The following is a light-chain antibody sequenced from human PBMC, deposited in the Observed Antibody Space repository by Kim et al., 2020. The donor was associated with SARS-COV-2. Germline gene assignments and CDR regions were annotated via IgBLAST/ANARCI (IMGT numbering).Light chain of an antibody. V-gene: IGLV4-69*01. CDR2: VNRDGSN. CDR1: SANSSYA. CDR3: QPWDTGIRV. J-gene: IGLJ3*02. Sequence: SVQLTCLPSSANSSYALAWHQQQPGKGSRFLMKVNRDGSNIKGDGIPDRFSGSPSGAERSLPISSLKPEDEADYYCQPWDTGIRVFGGGTQLTVL.